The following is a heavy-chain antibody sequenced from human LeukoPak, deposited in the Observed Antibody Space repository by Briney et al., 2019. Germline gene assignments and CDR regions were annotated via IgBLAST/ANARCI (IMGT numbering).Heavy chain of an antibody. CDR2: SNPDSGGT. D-gene: IGHD1-7*01. CDR1: GYTFTGYY. Sequence: ASVKVSCKASGYTFTGYYMHWVRQAPGQGLEWMGWSNPDSGGTNYAQKFQGRVTMTRDTSISTAYMELSRLRSDDTAVYYCARGSWNYDGGKNYWGQGTLVTVSS. V-gene: IGHV1-2*02. J-gene: IGHJ4*02. CDR3: ARGSWNYDGGKNY.